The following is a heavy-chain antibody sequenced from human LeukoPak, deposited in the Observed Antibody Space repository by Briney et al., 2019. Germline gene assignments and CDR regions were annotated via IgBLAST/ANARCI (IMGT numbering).Heavy chain of an antibody. CDR3: ARVRYRLAETYINY. CDR1: GYTFASYC. CDR2: INPNSGDT. Sequence: ASVKVSCKASGYTFASYCISWVRLAPGQGQEWMGWINPNSGDTNYTQKFQGRVTMTRDTSVSTAYMELSRLRSDDTAVYYCARVRYRLAETYINYWGQGTLVTVSS. V-gene: IGHV1-2*02. D-gene: IGHD3-16*01. J-gene: IGHJ4*02.